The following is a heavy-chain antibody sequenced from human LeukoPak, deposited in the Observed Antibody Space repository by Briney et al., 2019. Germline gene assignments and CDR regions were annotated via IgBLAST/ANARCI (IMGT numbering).Heavy chain of an antibody. CDR1: GITVSSNY. CDR3: ARDTPPDY. Sequence: GGSLRLSRAASGITVSSNYMSWVRQAPGKGLEWVSVISSGGSTSYADSVKGRFTISRDNSKNTLYLQMNSLRAEDTAVYYCARDTPPDYWGQGTLVTASS. J-gene: IGHJ4*02. CDR2: ISSGGST. V-gene: IGHV3-53*01.